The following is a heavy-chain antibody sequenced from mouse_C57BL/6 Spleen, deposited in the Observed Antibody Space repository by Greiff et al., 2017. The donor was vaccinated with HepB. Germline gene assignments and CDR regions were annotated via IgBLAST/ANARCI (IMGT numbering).Heavy chain of an antibody. V-gene: IGHV1-81*01. CDR2: IYPRSGNT. Sequence: QVQLKQSGAELARPGASVKLSCKASGYTFTSYGISWVKQRTGQGLEWIGEIYPRSGNTYYNEKFKGKATLTADKSSSTAYMELRSLTSEDSAVYFCAHERYYAMDYWGQGTSVTVSS. CDR1: GYTFTSYG. CDR3: AHERYYAMDY. J-gene: IGHJ4*01.